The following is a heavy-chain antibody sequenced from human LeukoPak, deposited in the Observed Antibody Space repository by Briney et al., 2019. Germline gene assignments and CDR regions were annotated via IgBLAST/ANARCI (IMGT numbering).Heavy chain of an antibody. CDR1: GYTFTSYG. Sequence: ASVKVSCKASGYTFTSYGISWVRQAPGQGLEWMGWISAYNGNTNYAQKLQGRVTMTTDTSTSTAYMELRSLRSDDTAVCYCARVGRIAAAGSVDYWGQGTLVTVSS. V-gene: IGHV1-18*01. D-gene: IGHD6-13*01. CDR3: ARVGRIAAAGSVDY. J-gene: IGHJ4*02. CDR2: ISAYNGNT.